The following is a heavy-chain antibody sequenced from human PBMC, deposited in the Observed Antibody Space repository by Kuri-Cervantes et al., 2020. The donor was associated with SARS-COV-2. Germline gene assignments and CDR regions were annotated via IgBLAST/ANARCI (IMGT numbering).Heavy chain of an antibody. J-gene: IGHJ4*02. V-gene: IGHV4-61*02. CDR1: GGSISSGSYY. Sequence: SETLSLTCTVSGGSISSGSYYWSWIRQPAGKGLEWIGRIYTSGSTNYNPSLKSRVTISVDTSKNQFPLKLSSVTAADTAVYYCASSRASMITFGEVIDNFDYWGQGTLVTVSS. CDR2: IYTSGST. D-gene: IGHD3-16*02. CDR3: ASSRASMITFGEVIDNFDY.